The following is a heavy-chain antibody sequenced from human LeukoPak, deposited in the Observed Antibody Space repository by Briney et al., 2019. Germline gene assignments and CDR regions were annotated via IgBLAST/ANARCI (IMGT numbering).Heavy chain of an antibody. CDR2: LSSSSSVI. CDR1: GFTFSTYA. J-gene: IGHJ4*02. D-gene: IGHD3-22*01. CDR3: ARVGYDSSGSVRGGFDY. Sequence: QPGGSLRLSCAASGFTFSTYAMDWVRQAPGKGLEWVSYLSSSSSVIYHADSVKGRFTISRDNAKNTLYLQMNSLRAEDTAVYYCARVGYDSSGSVRGGFDYWGQGTLVTVSS. V-gene: IGHV3-48*01.